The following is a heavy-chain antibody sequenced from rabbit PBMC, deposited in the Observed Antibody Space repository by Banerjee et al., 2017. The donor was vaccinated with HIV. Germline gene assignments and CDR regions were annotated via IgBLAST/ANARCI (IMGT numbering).Heavy chain of an antibody. CDR2: IYVGSSGST. Sequence: QSLEESGGDLVKPGASLTLTCTASGFSFSSSYWICWVRQAPGKGLEWIACIYVGSSGSTGYASWAKGRFTISKTSSTTVTLQMTSLTAADTATYYCARESDPVWLDLWGQGTLVTVS. V-gene: IGHV1S40*01. CDR3: ARESDPVWLDL. CDR1: GFSFSSSYW. D-gene: IGHD2-1*01. J-gene: IGHJ5*01.